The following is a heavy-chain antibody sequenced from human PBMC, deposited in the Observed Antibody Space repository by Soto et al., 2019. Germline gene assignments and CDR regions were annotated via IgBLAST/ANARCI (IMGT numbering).Heavy chain of an antibody. Sequence: SETLSLTCAVHGGSFSGYYWSWIRQPPGKGLEWIGEINHSGSTNYNPSLKSRVTISVDTSKNQFSLKLSSVTAADTAVYYCARGWEYCSSTSCYIGNWFDPWGQGTLVTVSS. CDR1: GGSFSGYY. D-gene: IGHD2-2*02. CDR3: ARGWEYCSSTSCYIGNWFDP. V-gene: IGHV4-34*01. J-gene: IGHJ5*02. CDR2: INHSGST.